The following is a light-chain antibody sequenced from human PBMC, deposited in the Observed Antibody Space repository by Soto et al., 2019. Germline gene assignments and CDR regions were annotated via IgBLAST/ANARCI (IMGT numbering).Light chain of an antibody. CDR1: SSDVGSYNL. CDR3: CSYAGSSTFV. V-gene: IGLV2-23*03. J-gene: IGLJ2*01. CDR2: EGS. Sequence: QSVLTQPASVSGSPGQSITISCTGTSSDVGSYNLVSWYQQHPGKAPKLMIYEGSKRPSGVSNRFSGSKSGNTASLTISGLQAEDEADYYCCSYAGSSTFVFGGGTKLTGL.